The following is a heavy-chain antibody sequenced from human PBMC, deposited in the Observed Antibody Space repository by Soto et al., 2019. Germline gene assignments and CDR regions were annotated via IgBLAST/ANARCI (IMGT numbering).Heavy chain of an antibody. V-gene: IGHV3-7*01. CDR2: IKQDGSEK. D-gene: IGHD4-17*01. J-gene: IGHJ6*02. CDR1: GFTFSSYW. Sequence: GGSLRLSCAASGFTFSSYWMSWVRQAPGKGLEWVANIKQDGSEKYYVDSVKGRFTISRDNAKNSLYLQMNSLRAEDTAVYYCARDQPRSTVTTRFYYYYGMDVWGQGTTVTVSS. CDR3: ARDQPRSTVTTRFYYYYGMDV.